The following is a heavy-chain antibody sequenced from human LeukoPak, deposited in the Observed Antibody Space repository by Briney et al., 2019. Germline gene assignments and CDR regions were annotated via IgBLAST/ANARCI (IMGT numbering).Heavy chain of an antibody. V-gene: IGHV3-21*01. J-gene: IGHJ5*02. CDR2: ITSSNNHI. CDR1: GFTFSSYS. CDR3: ARDGWFGDYNWFDP. D-gene: IGHD3-10*01. Sequence: PGGSLRLSCAASGFTFSSYSMNWVRQAPGKGLEWVSYITSSNNHINYADSVKGRFTISRDNAKNSLFLQMNSLRAEDTAVYYCARDGWFGDYNWFDPWGQGTLVTVSS.